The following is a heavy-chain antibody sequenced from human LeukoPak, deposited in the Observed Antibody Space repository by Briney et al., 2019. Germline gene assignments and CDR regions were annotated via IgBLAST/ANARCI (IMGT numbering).Heavy chain of an antibody. J-gene: IGHJ3*02. CDR1: GYTFTSYG. Sequence: ASVKVSCKASGYTFTSYGINWVRQAPGQGLEWMGWISTYNGNANYAQKLQGRVTMTTDTSTTTAYMELRSLRSDDTAVYYCARDRPLGVVEWLWIPDAFDIWGQGTMVTVSS. D-gene: IGHD3-3*01. V-gene: IGHV1-18*01. CDR2: ISTYNGNA. CDR3: ARDRPLGVVEWLWIPDAFDI.